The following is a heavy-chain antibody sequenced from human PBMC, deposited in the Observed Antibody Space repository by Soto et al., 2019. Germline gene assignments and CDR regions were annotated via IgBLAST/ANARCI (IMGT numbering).Heavy chain of an antibody. J-gene: IGHJ4*02. CDR3: ARGSMYNWNQSPPDS. D-gene: IGHD1-20*01. V-gene: IGHV3-30-3*01. Sequence: LRLSCAGSGFTFKTYTFHWGRQPPGKGLEWVAVISYDGSNKYYADSVKGRFTVSRDNSKSTLFLQMNSLTPEDTAVYYCARGSMYNWNQSPPDSWGQGTLVTVSS. CDR2: ISYDGSNK. CDR1: GFTFKTYT.